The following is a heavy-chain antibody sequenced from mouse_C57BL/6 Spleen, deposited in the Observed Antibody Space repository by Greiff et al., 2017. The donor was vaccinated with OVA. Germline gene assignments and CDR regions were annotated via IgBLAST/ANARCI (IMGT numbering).Heavy chain of an antibody. CDR1: GYTFTSYW. V-gene: IGHV1-53*01. Sequence: QVQLKQSGTELVKPGASVKLSCKASGYTFTSYWMHWVKQRPGQGLEWIGNFNPSNGGTNYNEKFKSKATLTVDKSSSTVYMPLSSLTSEDSAVYNGARKGDTHGAVDYWGKGTTVTVSS. CDR2: FNPSNGGT. D-gene: IGHD5-1-1*01. CDR3: ARKGDTHGAVDY. J-gene: IGHJ4*01.